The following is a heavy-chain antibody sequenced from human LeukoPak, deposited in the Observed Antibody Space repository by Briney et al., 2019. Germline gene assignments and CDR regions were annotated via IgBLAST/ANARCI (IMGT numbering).Heavy chain of an antibody. J-gene: IGHJ4*02. V-gene: IGHV4-39*07. D-gene: IGHD3-10*01. CDR2: IHYSGST. CDR3: ARDLREFARRFDY. CDR1: GGSISISSYY. Sequence: SETLSLTCTVSGGSISISSYYWDWMRQPPGKGLEWIGSIHYSGSTYYNPSLKSRVTISVDTSKNQFSLKLSSVTAADTAVYYCARDLREFARRFDYWGQGTLVTVSS.